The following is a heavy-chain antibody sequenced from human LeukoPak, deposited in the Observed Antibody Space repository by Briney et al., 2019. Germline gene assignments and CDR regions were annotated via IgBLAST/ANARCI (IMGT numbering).Heavy chain of an antibody. CDR3: AKDSSYYYDSSGYSYFDY. J-gene: IGHJ4*02. Sequence: GGSLRLSCAASGFTFSNYAVNWVRQSPGKGLEGVSGISGSGRSTSYADSVKGRFTISRDNSKNTLYLQMNNLRAEDTAIYYCAKDSSYYYDSSGYSYFDYWGQGTLVTVSS. D-gene: IGHD3-22*01. V-gene: IGHV3-23*01. CDR2: ISGSGRST. CDR1: GFTFSNYA.